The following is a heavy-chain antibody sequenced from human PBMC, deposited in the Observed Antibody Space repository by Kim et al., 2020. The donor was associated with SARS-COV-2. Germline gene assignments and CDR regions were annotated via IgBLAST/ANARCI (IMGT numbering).Heavy chain of an antibody. CDR1: GYSLTELS. V-gene: IGHV1-24*01. CDR2: FDPEEGRI. D-gene: IGHD3-16*01. CDR3: TTLNYGNYFDS. Sequence: ASVKVSCKVSGYSLTELSIHWVRQAPEKGLEWMGGFDPEEGRIINAQKFQGRVTMNEDTSSGTAYMELRSLRSDDTAVYFCTTLNYGNYFDSWGQGTLVT. J-gene: IGHJ5*01.